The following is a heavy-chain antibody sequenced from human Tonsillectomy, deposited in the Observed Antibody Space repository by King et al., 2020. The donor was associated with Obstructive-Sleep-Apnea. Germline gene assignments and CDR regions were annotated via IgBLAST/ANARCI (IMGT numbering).Heavy chain of an antibody. V-gene: IGHV1-58*02. Sequence: QLVQSGPEVTKSGTSVKVSCKASGFTFSTSVIHWLRQTGGQRLEWIGRIVVGSGVTDYAQNFQERVTLTRDKSSNTAFMELNKLTSEDTAVFYCAAERGFPNAVYIRGQGNGVTISS. CDR3: AAERGFPNAVYI. D-gene: IGHD3-10*01. CDR2: IVVGSGVT. CDR1: GFTFSTSV. J-gene: IGHJ3*02.